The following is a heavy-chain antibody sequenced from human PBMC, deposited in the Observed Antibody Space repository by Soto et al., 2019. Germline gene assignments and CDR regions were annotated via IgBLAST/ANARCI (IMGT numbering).Heavy chain of an antibody. CDR3: ASYDSSGSNWFDP. V-gene: IGHV3-21*01. CDR1: GFTFSSYS. CDR2: ISSSSSYI. J-gene: IGHJ5*02. D-gene: IGHD3-22*01. Sequence: GGSLRLSCAASGFTFSSYSMNWVRQAPGKGLEWVSSISSSSSYIYYADSVKGRFTISRDNAKNSLYLQMNSLRAEDTAVYYCASYDSSGSNWFDPWGQGTLVTVSS.